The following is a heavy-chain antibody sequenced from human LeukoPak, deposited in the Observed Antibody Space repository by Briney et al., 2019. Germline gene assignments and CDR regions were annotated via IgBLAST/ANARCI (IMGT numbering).Heavy chain of an antibody. CDR2: ISGRGDST. CDR1: GFTFRSYA. V-gene: IGHV3-23*01. D-gene: IGHD3-10*01. Sequence: GESLRLSCGFPGFTFRSYAMTWVRQAPGKGLEWVSGISGRGDSTYYADSVKGRFTISRDNSKDTLYLQMNSMRAEDTAVYYCAKAYYYGAGSFYIGFDYWGQGTLVTVSS. CDR3: AKAYYYGAGSFYIGFDY. J-gene: IGHJ4*02.